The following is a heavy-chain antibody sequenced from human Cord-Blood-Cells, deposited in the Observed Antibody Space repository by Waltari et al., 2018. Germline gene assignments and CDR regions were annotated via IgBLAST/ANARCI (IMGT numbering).Heavy chain of an antibody. V-gene: IGHV3-33*01. CDR1: GFTFSSYG. D-gene: IGHD6-6*01. CDR3: ARGSSSFDY. CDR2: IWYDGSNK. Sequence: QVQLVESGGGVVQHGRSLILSCAASGFTFSSYGMHWVRQAPGKGLEWVAVIWYDGSNKYYADPVKGRFTISRDNSKNTLYLQMNSLRAEDTAVYYCARGSSSFDYWGQGTLVTVSS. J-gene: IGHJ4*02.